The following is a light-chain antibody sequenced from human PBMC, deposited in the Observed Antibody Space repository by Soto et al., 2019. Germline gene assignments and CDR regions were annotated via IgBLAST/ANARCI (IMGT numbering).Light chain of an antibody. J-gene: IGLJ1*01. Sequence: SALTQPASVSGSPGQSITISCTGTSSDVGGYNYVSWYQQHPGKAPKLMIYEVSNRPSGVSNRFSGSKSGNTASLTISGLQAEDEADYYCSSYTSSSTLGIYVFGTGTKLTVL. V-gene: IGLV2-14*01. CDR2: EVS. CDR1: SSDVGGYNY. CDR3: SSYTSSSTLGIYV.